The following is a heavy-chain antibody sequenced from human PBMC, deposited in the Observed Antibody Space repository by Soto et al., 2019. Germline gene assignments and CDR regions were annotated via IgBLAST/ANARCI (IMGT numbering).Heavy chain of an antibody. CDR1: GGSFSAYY. J-gene: IGHJ6*02. Sequence: QVQLQQWGAGLLKPSETLSLTCAVSGGSFSAYYWSWIRQPPGKGLEWIGEINHSGSTNYNPALKSRVTISVDTSKNQFSLKLSSVTAADTAGYYCARRNYYYAMDVWGQGSTVTVSS. V-gene: IGHV4-34*01. CDR2: INHSGST. CDR3: ARRNYYYAMDV.